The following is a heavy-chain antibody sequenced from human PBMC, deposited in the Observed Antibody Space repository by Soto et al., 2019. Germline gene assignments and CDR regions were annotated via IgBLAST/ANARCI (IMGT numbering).Heavy chain of an antibody. V-gene: IGHV5-51*01. CDR2: IYPGDSDT. CDR1: GYTFTNYW. CDR3: AASIFYYGMDV. Sequence: GESLKISRKGSGYTFTNYWIGWVRQMPGKGLEWMGIIYPGDSDTKYNPSFQGQVTISADKSITTTYLRWTSLKASDTAIYYCAASIFYYGMDVWGQGTTVTAP. J-gene: IGHJ6*02.